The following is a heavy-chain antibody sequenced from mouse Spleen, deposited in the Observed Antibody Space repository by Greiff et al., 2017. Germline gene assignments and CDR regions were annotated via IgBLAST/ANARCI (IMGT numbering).Heavy chain of an antibody. D-gene: IGHD1-1*01. CDR1: GYTFTSYW. Sequence: VQLQQPGAELVKPGASVKMSCKASGYTFTSYWITWVKQRPGQGLEWIGDIYPGSGSTNYNEKFKSKATLTVDTSSSTAYMQLSSLTSEDSAVYYCARYYYGSSLWYFDYWGQGTTLTVSS. CDR2: IYPGSGST. CDR3: ARYYYGSSLWYFDY. V-gene: IGHV1-55*01. J-gene: IGHJ2*01.